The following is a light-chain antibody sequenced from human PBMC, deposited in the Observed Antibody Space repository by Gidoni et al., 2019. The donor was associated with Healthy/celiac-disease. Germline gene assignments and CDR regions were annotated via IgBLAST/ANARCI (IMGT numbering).Light chain of an antibody. CDR2: AAS. Sequence: DVPMRRSPSSLSASVGYRVTITCRASQSISSYLHWDQQKPGKAPKLLIYAASSLQRGVPSRFSGRGSGTDSTLTTSLPQTEDFSPSYCQQSNSTLFTFGRGTKVDI. CDR3: QQSNSTLFT. CDR1: QSISSY. V-gene: IGKV1-39*01. J-gene: IGKJ3*01.